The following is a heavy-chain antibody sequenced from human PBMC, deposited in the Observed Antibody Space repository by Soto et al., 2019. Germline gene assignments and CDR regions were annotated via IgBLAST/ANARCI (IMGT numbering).Heavy chain of an antibody. CDR3: ARQWDYDFWSGYYLPSGMDV. V-gene: IGHV4-34*01. J-gene: IGHJ6*02. CDR1: GGSFSGYY. CDR2: INHSGST. D-gene: IGHD3-3*01. Sequence: SETLSLTCAVYGGSFSGYYWNWIRQPPGKGLEWIGEINHSGSTNYNPSLKSRVTISVDTSKNQFSLKLSSVTAADTAVYYCARQWDYDFWSGYYLPSGMDVWGQGTTVTVSS.